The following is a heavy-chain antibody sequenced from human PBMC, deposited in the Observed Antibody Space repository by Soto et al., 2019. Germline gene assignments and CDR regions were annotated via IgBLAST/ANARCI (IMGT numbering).Heavy chain of an antibody. CDR1: GFTFSSYW. CDR2: INPDGSAT. CDR3: GRGGSDSPMAPGY. Sequence: GSLRLSCAASGFTFSSYWMHWVRQAPGKGLVWVSHINPDGSATNYADSVKGRFTISRDNAKNTLYLQMNSLRAEDTAVFYCGRGGSDSPMAPGYWGQGTLVTVSS. J-gene: IGHJ4*02. V-gene: IGHV3-74*01. D-gene: IGHD5-18*01.